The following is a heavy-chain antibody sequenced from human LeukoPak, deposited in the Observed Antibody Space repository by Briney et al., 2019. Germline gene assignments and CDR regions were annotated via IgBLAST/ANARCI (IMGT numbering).Heavy chain of an antibody. CDR2: IKQDGNEE. V-gene: IGHV3-7*05. Sequence: SGGSLRLSCAASKFIFSDYWMSWVRQAPGKGLEWVANIKQDGNEEYYVDSLKGRFTISRDNAKNSLYLQMNSLRAEDTAVYYCARISQRSFDPWGQGTLVTVSS. CDR3: ARISQRSFDP. CDR1: KFIFSDYW. J-gene: IGHJ5*02. D-gene: IGHD2-15*01.